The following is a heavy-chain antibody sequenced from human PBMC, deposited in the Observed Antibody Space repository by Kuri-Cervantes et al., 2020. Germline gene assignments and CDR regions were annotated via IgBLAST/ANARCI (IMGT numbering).Heavy chain of an antibody. CDR2: ISYDGSNK. CDR1: GFTFSSYG. J-gene: IGHJ4*02. V-gene: IGHV3-30*03. CDR3: ARGIYGSGSY. D-gene: IGHD3-10*01. Sequence: GSLRLSCAASGFTFSSYGMHRVRQAPGKGLEWVAVISYDGSNKYYADSVKGRFTISRDNSKNTLYLQMNSLRAEDTAVYYCARGIYGSGSYWGQGTLVTVSS.